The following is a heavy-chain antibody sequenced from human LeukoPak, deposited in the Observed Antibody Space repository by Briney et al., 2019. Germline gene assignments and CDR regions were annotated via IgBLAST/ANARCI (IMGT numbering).Heavy chain of an antibody. CDR2: IYHSGST. CDR3: ASISITTSINY. D-gene: IGHD1-20*01. CDR1: GYSISSGYY. Sequence: PSETLSLTCAVSGYSISSGYYWGWIRQPPGKGLEWIGSIYHSGSTYYNPSLKSRVTISVDTSKNQFSLKLSSVTAADTAVYYCASISITTSINYWSQGTLVTVSS. V-gene: IGHV4-38-2*01. J-gene: IGHJ4*02.